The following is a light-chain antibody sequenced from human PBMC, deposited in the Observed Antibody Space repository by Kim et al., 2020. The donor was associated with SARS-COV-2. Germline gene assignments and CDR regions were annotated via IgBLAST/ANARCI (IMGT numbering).Light chain of an antibody. CDR3: QVWDSSSDHPGV. CDR2: YDS. J-gene: IGLJ1*01. CDR1: NIGSKS. Sequence: PGKTARFTCGGNNIGSKSVHWYQQKPGQAPVLVIYYDSDRPSGIPERFSGSNSGNTATLTISRVEAGDEADYYCQVWDSSSDHPGVFGTGTKVTVL. V-gene: IGLV3-21*04.